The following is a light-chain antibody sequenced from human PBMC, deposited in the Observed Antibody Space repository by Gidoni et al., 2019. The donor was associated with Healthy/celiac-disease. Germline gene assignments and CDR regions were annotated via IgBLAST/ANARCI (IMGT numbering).Light chain of an antibody. CDR1: SCNIGADYE. Sequence: QSVLTQPPSVSGAPGQRVNISCTGSSCNIGADYEVHWYQQLPGTAPKPLIYSNSNRPSGVPDPFSGSQYGTSASLAITGLQADDEADYYCQSYDSSLSASVFGGGTKLTVL. CDR3: QSYDSSLSASV. V-gene: IGLV1-40*01. CDR2: SNS. J-gene: IGLJ2*01.